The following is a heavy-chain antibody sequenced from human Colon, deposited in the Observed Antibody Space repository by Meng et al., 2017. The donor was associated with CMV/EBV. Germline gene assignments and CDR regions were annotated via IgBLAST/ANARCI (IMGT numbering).Heavy chain of an antibody. Sequence: SGFTFSDHYMDWIRQAPGKGLEWVGRIRNNARGSTTEYAASVRGRFTISRDDSRDSAYLQMSSLKSEDAAVYYCAKDHPYMGGTFDDWGQGTLVTVSS. V-gene: IGHV3-72*01. CDR3: AKDHPYMGGTFDD. D-gene: IGHD1-26*01. CDR2: IRNNARGSTT. CDR1: GFTFSDHY. J-gene: IGHJ4*02.